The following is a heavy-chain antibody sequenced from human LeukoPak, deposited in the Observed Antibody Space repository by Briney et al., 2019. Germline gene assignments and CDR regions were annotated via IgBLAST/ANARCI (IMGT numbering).Heavy chain of an antibody. D-gene: IGHD3-10*01. CDR1: GFTFSSYS. CDR2: ISSSSSYI. J-gene: IGHJ4*02. Sequence: GGSLRLSCAASGFTFSSYSMNWVRQAPGKGLEWVSSISSSSSYIYYADSVKGRFTISRDNAKNSLYLQMSSLRAEDTALYYCAREETRITMLRGVTYFEYWGQGTLVTVSS. V-gene: IGHV3-21*04. CDR3: AREETRITMLRGVTYFEY.